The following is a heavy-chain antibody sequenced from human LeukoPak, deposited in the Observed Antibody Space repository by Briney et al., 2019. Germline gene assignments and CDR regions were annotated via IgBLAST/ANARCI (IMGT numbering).Heavy chain of an antibody. CDR1: GYIFTNYD. CDR3: TRDVMVGTGIALDV. J-gene: IGHJ3*01. CDR2: IIVGKGNT. Sequence: ASVKVSCKVSGYIFTNYDIYWVRQAPGQRLEWMGWIIVGKGNTRYSQKFQGRVIITSDTSASTAYMELSSLRSEDTAVYYCTRDVMVGTGIALDVWGQGTMVTVSS. V-gene: IGHV1-3*01. D-gene: IGHD4-23*01.